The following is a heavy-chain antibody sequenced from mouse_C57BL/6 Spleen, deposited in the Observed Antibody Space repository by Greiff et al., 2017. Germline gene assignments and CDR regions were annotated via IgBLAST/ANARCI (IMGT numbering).Heavy chain of an antibody. CDR1: GYAFSSSW. CDR3: ARSNYPYWYFEV. V-gene: IGHV1-82*01. Sequence: VQLQQSGPELVKPGASVKISCKASGYAFSSSWMNWVKQRPGKGLEWIGRIYPGDGDSNYNGKFKGKATLTADNSSSTAYMQLSSLTSEDSAVYFCARSNYPYWYFEVWGTGTTVTVSS. J-gene: IGHJ1*03. CDR2: IYPGDGDS. D-gene: IGHD2-5*01.